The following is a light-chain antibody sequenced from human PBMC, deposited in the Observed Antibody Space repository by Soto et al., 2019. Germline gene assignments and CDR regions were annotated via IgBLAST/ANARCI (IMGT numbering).Light chain of an antibody. CDR3: MQGTLWLGT. J-gene: IGKJ1*01. V-gene: IGKV2D-30*01. CDR1: QSLVYNDGNTY. Sequence: DDVMTPSPLSLPVTLGQPASISCRSSQSLVYNDGNTYLDWFQQRPGQSPRCIIYEVSNWDSGVPDRFRGSGSGTDFTLKIGRVEAEHVGVCYSMQGTLWLGTFVQGTKVEMK. CDR2: EVS.